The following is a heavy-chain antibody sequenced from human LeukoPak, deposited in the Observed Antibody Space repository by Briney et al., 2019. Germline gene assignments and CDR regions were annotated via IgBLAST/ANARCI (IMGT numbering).Heavy chain of an antibody. J-gene: IGHJ4*02. V-gene: IGHV3-30*03. CDR3: ARLHHDSSGYYLDY. CDR1: GFTFSSYG. D-gene: IGHD3-22*01. CDR2: ISYDGSNK. Sequence: GGSLRLSCAASGFTFSSYGMHWVRQAPGKGLEWVAVISYDGSNKYYADSVKGRFTISRDNSKNTLYLQMNSLRVEDTAVYYCARLHHDSSGYYLDYWGQGTLVTVSS.